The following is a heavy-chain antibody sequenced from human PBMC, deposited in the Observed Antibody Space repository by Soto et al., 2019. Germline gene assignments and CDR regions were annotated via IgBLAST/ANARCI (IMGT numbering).Heavy chain of an antibody. Sequence: QVQLQESGPGLVKPSETLSLTCTVSGGSISSYYWSWIRQPPGKGLEWIGYIYYSGSTNYNPSLKSRVTISVDTSKNQFSLKLSSVTAADTAVYYCARHILTGYYVFDYWGQGTLVTVSS. J-gene: IGHJ4*02. CDR2: IYYSGST. CDR3: ARHILTGYYVFDY. CDR1: GGSISSYY. D-gene: IGHD3-9*01. V-gene: IGHV4-59*01.